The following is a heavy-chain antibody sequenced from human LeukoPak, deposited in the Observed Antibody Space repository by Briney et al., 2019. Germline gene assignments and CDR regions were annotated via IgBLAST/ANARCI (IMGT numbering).Heavy chain of an antibody. J-gene: IGHJ6*02. CDR2: IYYSGST. CDR3: ARVPAAPRLYMDV. D-gene: IGHD2-2*01. V-gene: IGHV4-59*02. Sequence: PSETLSLTCTVSSVSVNSYYWSWIRQPPGKGLEWIGYIYYSGSTNYNPSLKSRVTISVDTSKNQFSLKLSPVTAADTAVYYCARVPAAPRLYMDVWGQGTTVIVSS. CDR1: SVSVNSYY.